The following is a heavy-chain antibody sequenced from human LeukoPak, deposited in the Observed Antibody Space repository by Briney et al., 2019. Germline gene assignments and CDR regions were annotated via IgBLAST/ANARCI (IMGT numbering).Heavy chain of an antibody. CDR3: VRDRVGPDY. Sequence: GGSLRLSCAASGFTFSSAWMHWVRQAPGTGLVWVARITDDASTTYADSVKGRFTISRDNAKNILYLQMNSLRAEDTAVYYCVRDRVGPDYWGQGTLVTVSS. V-gene: IGHV3-74*03. D-gene: IGHD1-26*01. J-gene: IGHJ4*02. CDR2: ITDDAST. CDR1: GFTFSSAW.